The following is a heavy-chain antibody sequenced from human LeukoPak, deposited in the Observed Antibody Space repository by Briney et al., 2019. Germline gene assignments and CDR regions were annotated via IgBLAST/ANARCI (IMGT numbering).Heavy chain of an antibody. D-gene: IGHD4/OR15-4a*01. Sequence: SDTLSLTCAVYGRSFSGYYWSWIRQPPGKGLEWIGEINHSGSTHYNPSHKSRVTISVDTSKNQFSLKLSSVTAADTAVYYCARVLTDLWTRGPTEHYYMDVWDKGTTVTVSS. V-gene: IGHV4-34*01. CDR2: INHSGST. CDR1: GRSFSGYY. J-gene: IGHJ6*03. CDR3: ARVLTDLWTRGPTEHYYMDV.